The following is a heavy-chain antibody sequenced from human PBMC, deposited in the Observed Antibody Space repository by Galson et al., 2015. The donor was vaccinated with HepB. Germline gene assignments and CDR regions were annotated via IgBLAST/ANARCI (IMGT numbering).Heavy chain of an antibody. CDR1: GDSVSSNSAT. V-gene: IGHV6-1*01. Sequence: CAISGDSVSSNSATWNWIRQSPSRGLEWLGRTYYRSKWYNNYAVSVKSRITIDPDTFKNQFSLQLNSVTPEDSAVYYCARDQVGATFVFDYWGQGTLVTVSS. D-gene: IGHD1-26*01. CDR3: ARDQVGATFVFDY. CDR2: TYYRSKWYN. J-gene: IGHJ4*02.